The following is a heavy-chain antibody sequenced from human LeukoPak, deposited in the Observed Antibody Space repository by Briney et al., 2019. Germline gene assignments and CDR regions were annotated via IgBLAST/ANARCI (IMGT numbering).Heavy chain of an antibody. CDR1: GFPFSSHG. D-gene: IGHD2-21*01. CDR3: AKAPVTTCRGAYCYPFDY. CDR2: ISDSGNT. V-gene: IGHV3-23*01. Sequence: GGSLRLSCAGSGFPFSSHGMNWVRLAPGKGLEWVSAISDSGNTYHADSVKGRFTISRDSSKNTLFLQMNRLRPEDAAVYYCAKAPVTTCRGAYCYPFDYWGQGTLVTVSS. J-gene: IGHJ4*02.